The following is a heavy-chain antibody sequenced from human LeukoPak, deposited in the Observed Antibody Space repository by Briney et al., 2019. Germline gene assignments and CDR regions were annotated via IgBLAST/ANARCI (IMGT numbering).Heavy chain of an antibody. CDR1: GFTFSSYS. CDR2: ITTGSDTS. CDR3: EAIYSSPY. J-gene: IGHJ1*01. V-gene: IGHV3-48*01. Sequence: GGSLRLSCAASGFTFSSYSMNWVRQAPGKGLEWVSYITTGSDTSYYADSVKGRFTISRDNSKNKLYLQMNSLRAEDTAVYYCEAIYSSPYWGEGTLVPVSS. D-gene: IGHD6-19*01.